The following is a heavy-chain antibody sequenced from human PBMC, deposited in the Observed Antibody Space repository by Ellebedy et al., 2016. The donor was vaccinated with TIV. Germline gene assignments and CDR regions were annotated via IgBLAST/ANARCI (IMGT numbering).Heavy chain of an antibody. CDR3: ASVYGSGSYFSGDFDY. CDR2: ITSSGGAT. V-gene: IGHV3-23*01. J-gene: IGHJ4*02. CDR1: GFPFSNYA. Sequence: GESLKISCAASGFPFSNYAMTWARQAPGKGLEWVSSITSSGGATYYAGSVRGRFTVSRDNSRSTLYLQMNILRAEDTAVYYCASVYGSGSYFSGDFDYWGQGTPATVSS. D-gene: IGHD3-10*01.